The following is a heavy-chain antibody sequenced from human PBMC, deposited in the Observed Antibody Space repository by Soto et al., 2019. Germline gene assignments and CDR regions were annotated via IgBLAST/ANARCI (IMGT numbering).Heavy chain of an antibody. CDR2: INHSGST. D-gene: IGHD1-26*01. CDR3: ASLRSSHALSGYYCGMDV. CDR1: GGSFSGYY. J-gene: IGHJ6*02. V-gene: IGHV4-34*01. Sequence: QVQLQQCGAGLLKPSETLSLTCAVYGGSFSGYYWSWIRQPPGEGLEWLGEINHSGSTNYNPSLRSRVTITVDTSKNQFSLKLSCVPAADTAVYYCASLRSSHALSGYYCGMDVWGQGITVTVSS.